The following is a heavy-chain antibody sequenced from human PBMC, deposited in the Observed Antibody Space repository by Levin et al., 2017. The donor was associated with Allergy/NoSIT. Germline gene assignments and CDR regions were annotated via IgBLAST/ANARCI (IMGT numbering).Heavy chain of an antibody. CDR2: ISYDGSNK. J-gene: IGHJ3*02. Sequence: PTGGSLRLSCAASGFTFSSYGMHWVRQAPGKGLEWVAVISYDGSNKYYADSVKGRFTISRDNSKNTLYLQMNSLRAEDTAVYYCAKDRSGSYYGAFDIWGQGTMVTVSS. V-gene: IGHV3-30*18. CDR1: GFTFSSYG. CDR3: AKDRSGSYYGAFDI. D-gene: IGHD1-26*01.